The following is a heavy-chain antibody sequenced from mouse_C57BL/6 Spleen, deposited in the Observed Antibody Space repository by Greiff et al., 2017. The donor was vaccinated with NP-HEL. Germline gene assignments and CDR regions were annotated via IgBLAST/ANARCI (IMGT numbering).Heavy chain of an antibody. CDR2: INPSNGGT. J-gene: IGHJ3*01. CDR1: GYTFTSYW. D-gene: IGHD2-12*01. V-gene: IGHV1-53*01. CDR3: ARTLYYSSAWFAY. Sequence: VQLQQPGTELVKPGASVKLSCKASGYTFTSYWMHWVKQRPGQGLEWIGNINPSNGGTNYNEKFKSKATLTVDKSSSTAYMQLSSLTSEDSAVYYCARTLYYSSAWFAYWGQGTLVTVSA.